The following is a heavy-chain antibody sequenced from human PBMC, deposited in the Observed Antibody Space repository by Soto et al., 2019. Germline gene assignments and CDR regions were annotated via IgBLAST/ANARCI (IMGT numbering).Heavy chain of an antibody. J-gene: IGHJ4*02. CDR3: ARLEIVGATFDY. V-gene: IGHV4-34*01. CDR2: INHSGST. D-gene: IGHD1-26*01. Sequence: KQSQTLSLTCAVYGGSFSGYYWSWIRQPPGKGLEWIGEINHSGSTNYNPSLKSRVTISVDTSKNQFSLKLSSVTAADTAVYYCARLEIVGATFDYWGQGTLVTVSS. CDR1: GGSFSGYY.